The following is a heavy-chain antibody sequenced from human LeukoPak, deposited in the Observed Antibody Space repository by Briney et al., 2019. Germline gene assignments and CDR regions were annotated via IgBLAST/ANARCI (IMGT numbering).Heavy chain of an antibody. CDR2: ISSSGSTI. Sequence: SGGSLRLSCAASGFTFSDYYMSWIRQAPGKGLEWVSYISSSGSTIYYADSVKGRFTISRDNAKNSLYLQMNSLRAEDTAVYYCARGGYSSSWYEVGITAFDIWGQGTMVTVSS. CDR1: GFTFSDYY. CDR3: ARGGYSSSWYEVGITAFDI. D-gene: IGHD6-13*01. V-gene: IGHV3-11*04. J-gene: IGHJ3*02.